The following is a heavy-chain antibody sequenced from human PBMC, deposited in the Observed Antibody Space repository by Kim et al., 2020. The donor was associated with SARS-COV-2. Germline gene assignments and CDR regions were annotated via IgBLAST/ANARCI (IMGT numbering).Heavy chain of an antibody. V-gene: IGHV3-30*04. CDR1: GFTFSSYA. Sequence: GGSLRLSCAASGFTFSSYAMHWVRQAPGKGLEWVAVISYDGSNKYYPDSVKGRFTISRDNSKNTLYLQMNSLRAEDTAVYYCARGPDYYDSSGYLRLDYWGQGTLVTVSS. CDR3: ARGPDYYDSSGYLRLDY. D-gene: IGHD3-22*01. J-gene: IGHJ4*02. CDR2: ISYDGSNK.